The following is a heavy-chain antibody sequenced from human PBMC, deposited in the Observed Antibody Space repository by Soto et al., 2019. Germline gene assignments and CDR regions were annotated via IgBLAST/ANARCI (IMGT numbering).Heavy chain of an antibody. CDR2: IRSKAYGGTT. D-gene: IGHD2-2*01. CDR1: GFTFGDYA. Sequence: PGGSLRLSCTASGFTFGDYAMSWFRQAPGKGLEWVGFIRSKAYGGTTEYAASVKGRFTISRDDSKSIAYLQMNSLKTEDTAVYYCTNHEGYCSSTSCYVDYWGQGTLVTIS. J-gene: IGHJ4*02. CDR3: TNHEGYCSSTSCYVDY. V-gene: IGHV3-49*03.